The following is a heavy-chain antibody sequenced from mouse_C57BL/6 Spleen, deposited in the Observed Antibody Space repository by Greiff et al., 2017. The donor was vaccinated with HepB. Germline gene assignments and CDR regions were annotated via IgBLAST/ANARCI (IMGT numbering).Heavy chain of an antibody. Sequence: VQLQQSGPELVKPGASVKISCKASGYAFSSSWMNWVKQRPGKGLEWIGRIYPGDGDTNYNGKFKGKATLTADKSSSTAYMQLSSLTSEDSAVYFCARTPYYGNYPWFAYWGQGTLVTVSA. D-gene: IGHD2-10*01. V-gene: IGHV1-82*01. CDR2: IYPGDGDT. J-gene: IGHJ3*01. CDR3: ARTPYYGNYPWFAY. CDR1: GYAFSSSW.